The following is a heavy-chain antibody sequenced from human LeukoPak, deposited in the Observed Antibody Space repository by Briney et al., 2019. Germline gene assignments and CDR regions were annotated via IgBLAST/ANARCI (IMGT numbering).Heavy chain of an antibody. V-gene: IGHV1-46*01. D-gene: IGHD1-1*01. CDR2: INPSGGST. CDR3: AREGLDDSGGDAFDI. Sequence: ASVKVSCKASGYTFTSYYMHWVRQAPGQGLEWMGIINPSGGSTSYAQKFQGRVTMTRDTSTSTVYMELSSLRSEDTAVYYCAREGLDDSGGDAFDIWGQGTMVTVSS. CDR1: GYTFTSYY. J-gene: IGHJ3*02.